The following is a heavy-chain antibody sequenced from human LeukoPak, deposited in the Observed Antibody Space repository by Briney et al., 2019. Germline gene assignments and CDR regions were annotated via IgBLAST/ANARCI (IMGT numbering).Heavy chain of an antibody. Sequence: GASVKVSCKASGYTFTSYGISWVRQAPGQGLEWMGWISACNGNTNYAQKLQGRVTMTTDTSTSTAYMELRSLRSDDTAVHYCARGRIVVVPAALYYMDVWGKGTTVTVSS. CDR3: ARGRIVVVPAALYYMDV. V-gene: IGHV1-18*01. CDR1: GYTFTSYG. J-gene: IGHJ6*03. D-gene: IGHD2-2*01. CDR2: ISACNGNT.